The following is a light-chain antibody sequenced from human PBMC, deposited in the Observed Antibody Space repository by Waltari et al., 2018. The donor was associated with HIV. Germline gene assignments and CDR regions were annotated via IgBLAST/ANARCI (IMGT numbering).Light chain of an antibody. CDR1: ALAKQY. J-gene: IGLJ1*01. CDR3: QSAVSSGSNFV. Sequence: SYELTQPPSVSVSPGQTARLTCSGDALAKQYAHWYQQKSGQAPVSVIYKDSERPSGIPERFSGSSSGTTVTLTISGVQAEDEADYYCQSAVSSGSNFVFGTGTKVTVL. V-gene: IGLV3-25*03. CDR2: KDS.